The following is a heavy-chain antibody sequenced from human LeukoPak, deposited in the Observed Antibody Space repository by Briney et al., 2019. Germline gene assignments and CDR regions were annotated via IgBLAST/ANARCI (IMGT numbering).Heavy chain of an antibody. Sequence: ASVKVSCKASGYTFTSYAMNWVRQAPGQGLEWMGWINTNTGNPTYAQGFTGRFVFSLDTSVSTAYLQISSLKAEDTAVYYCARTDCGGDCYSSRGWFDPWGQGTLVTVSS. D-gene: IGHD2-21*02. CDR3: ARTDCGGDCYSSRGWFDP. CDR1: GYTFTSYA. CDR2: INTNTGNP. V-gene: IGHV7-4-1*01. J-gene: IGHJ5*02.